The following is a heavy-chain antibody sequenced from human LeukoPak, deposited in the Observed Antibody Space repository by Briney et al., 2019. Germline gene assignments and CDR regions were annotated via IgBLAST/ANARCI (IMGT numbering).Heavy chain of an antibody. CDR3: ARLSLYGDYFDY. CDR2: IYYSGST. J-gene: IGHJ4*02. V-gene: IGHV4-39*01. D-gene: IGHD4-17*01. CDR1: GGSISSSSYY. Sequence: SETLSLTCTVSGGSISSSSYYWGWLRQPPGTGLEWIGSIYYSGSTYYNPSLKSRVTISVDTSKNQFSLKLSSVTAADTAVYYCARLSLYGDYFDYWGQGTLVTVSS.